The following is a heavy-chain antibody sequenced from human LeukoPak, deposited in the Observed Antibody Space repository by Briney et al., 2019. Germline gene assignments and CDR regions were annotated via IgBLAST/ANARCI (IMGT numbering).Heavy chain of an antibody. CDR2: IYTSGTT. CDR1: GGSINSYY. CDR3: ASTTYDYDTSGHYFLDY. V-gene: IGHV4-4*07. J-gene: IGHJ4*02. D-gene: IGHD3-22*01. Sequence: SETLSLTCTVSGGSINSYYRSWIRQPAGKGLEWIGRIYTSGTTNYNPSLRSRVTMSVDTSKNHFSLQLRSVTAADTAVYYCASTTYDYDTSGHYFLDYWGQGSLVTVSS.